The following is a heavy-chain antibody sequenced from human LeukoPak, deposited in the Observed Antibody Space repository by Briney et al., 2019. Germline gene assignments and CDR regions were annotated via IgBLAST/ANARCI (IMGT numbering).Heavy chain of an antibody. V-gene: IGHV4-4*09. Sequence: SETLSLTCTVSGGSISSYYWSWIRQPPGKGLEWIGYIYTSGSINYNPSLKSRVTISVDTSKNQFSLKLSSVTAADTAVYYCAAEDGPYYYDSSGLRVGWFDPWGQGTLVTVSS. CDR1: GGSISSYY. D-gene: IGHD3-22*01. CDR2: IYTSGSI. CDR3: AAEDGPYYYDSSGLRVGWFDP. J-gene: IGHJ5*02.